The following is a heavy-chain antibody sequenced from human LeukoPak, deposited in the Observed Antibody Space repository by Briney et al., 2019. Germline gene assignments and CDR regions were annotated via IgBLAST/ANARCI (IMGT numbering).Heavy chain of an antibody. D-gene: IGHD6-13*01. J-gene: IGHJ4*02. CDR3: ASVLAAAGPDY. Sequence: SETLSLTCTVSGGSINSYYWSWIRRPQGKGLEWIGYIYYSGTTNYNPSLKSRVTISVDTSKTQFSLKLTSVTAADTAVYYCASVLAAAGPDYWGQGTLVTVSS. V-gene: IGHV4-59*01. CDR2: IYYSGTT. CDR1: GGSINSYY.